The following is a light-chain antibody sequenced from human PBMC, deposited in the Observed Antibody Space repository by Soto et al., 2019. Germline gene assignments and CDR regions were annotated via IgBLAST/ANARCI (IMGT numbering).Light chain of an antibody. V-gene: IGKV3-20*01. Sequence: EIVLTQSPGTLSLSPGERATLSCRASQSFSSNYLAWYQQKPGQAPRLLIYGASIRATGIPDRFSGSGSGTDFTLTISRLEPEDFAVYHCQHYGRSPPTFGPGTKVDIK. CDR1: QSFSSNY. CDR3: QHYGRSPPT. J-gene: IGKJ3*01. CDR2: GAS.